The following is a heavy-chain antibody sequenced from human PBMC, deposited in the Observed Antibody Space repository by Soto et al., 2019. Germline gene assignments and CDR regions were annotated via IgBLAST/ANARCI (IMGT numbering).Heavy chain of an antibody. CDR1: GFTFSSYG. CDR2: ISYDGSNK. V-gene: IGHV3-30*18. CDR3: AKERDIVVVVAPLDY. Sequence: QVQLVESGGGVVQPGRSLRLSCAASGFTFSSYGMHWVRQAPGKGLEWVAVISYDGSNKYYADSVKGRFTISRDNSQNTLYLQMNSLRAEDTAVYYCAKERDIVVVVAPLDYWGQATMVTVSS. D-gene: IGHD2-15*01. J-gene: IGHJ4*02.